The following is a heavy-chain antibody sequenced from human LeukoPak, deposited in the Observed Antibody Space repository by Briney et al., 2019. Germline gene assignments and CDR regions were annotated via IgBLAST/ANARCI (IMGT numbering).Heavy chain of an antibody. D-gene: IGHD7-27*01. CDR1: GFTFSSYE. V-gene: IGHV3-48*03. J-gene: IGHJ4*02. CDR3: ARDYGWGMGSPFDY. CDR2: ISSSGSTI. Sequence: GGSLRLSCAASGFTFSSYEMNWVRQAPGKGLEWVSYISSSGSTIYYADSVKGRFTISRDNTKNSLFLQMYSLRAEDTAVYYCARDYGWGMGSPFDYWGQGSLVTVSS.